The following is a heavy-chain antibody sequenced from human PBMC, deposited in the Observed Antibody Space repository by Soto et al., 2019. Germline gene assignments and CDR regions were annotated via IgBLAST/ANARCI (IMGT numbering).Heavy chain of an antibody. CDR1: GFTFITYA. CDR2: ISGSGSGT. CDR3: AKEKPITTCFDY. Sequence: PGGSLRLSCVASGFTFITYAITFFRHSPCKGLEWVSAISGSGSGTNYADSVKGRFTISRDNSNNILYLQMNSLRAEDTAVYYCAKEKPITTCFDYWGPGTLVTVSS. V-gene: IGHV3-23*01. D-gene: IGHD4-4*01. J-gene: IGHJ4*02.